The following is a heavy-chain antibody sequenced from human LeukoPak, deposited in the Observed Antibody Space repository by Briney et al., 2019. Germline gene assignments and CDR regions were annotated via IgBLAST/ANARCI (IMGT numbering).Heavy chain of an antibody. CDR1: GGTFSSYA. J-gene: IGHJ4*02. D-gene: IGHD3-22*01. CDR2: IIPIFGTA. CDR3: ARSKGGSWLSSSFDY. Sequence: SVKVSCKASGGTFSSYAISWVRHAPGQGLELMGGIIPIFGTANYAQKFQGRVTITADKSTSTAYMELSSLRSEDTAVYYCARSKGGSWLSSSFDYWGQGTLVTVSS. V-gene: IGHV1-69*06.